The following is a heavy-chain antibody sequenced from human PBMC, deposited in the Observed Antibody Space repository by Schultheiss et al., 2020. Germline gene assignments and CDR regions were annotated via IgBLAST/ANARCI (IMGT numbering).Heavy chain of an antibody. Sequence: GGSLRLSCAASGFTFSNAWMNWVRQAPGKGLEWVSYISSSSSYIYYADSVKGRFTISRDNAKNSLYLQMNSLRAEDTAVYYCASEGNYDILTGYYRAIDYWGQGTLVTVSS. CDR2: ISSSSSYI. D-gene: IGHD3-9*01. CDR3: ASEGNYDILTGYYRAIDY. V-gene: IGHV3-21*05. J-gene: IGHJ4*02. CDR1: GFTFSNAW.